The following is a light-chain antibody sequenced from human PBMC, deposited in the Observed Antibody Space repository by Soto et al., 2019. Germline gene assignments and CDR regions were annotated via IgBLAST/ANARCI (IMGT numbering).Light chain of an antibody. J-gene: IGKJ3*01. Sequence: DIQMTQSPLSLSASVGESVTITCRASQNITTFLNWYQQKPGKPPRLLIFGTSNLQSGVPSRFRGSGSDTDFSLSISGLQPEDFATYICQQSYRPPLNFGPGT. CDR1: QNITTF. CDR2: GTS. V-gene: IGKV1-39*01. CDR3: QQSYRPPLN.